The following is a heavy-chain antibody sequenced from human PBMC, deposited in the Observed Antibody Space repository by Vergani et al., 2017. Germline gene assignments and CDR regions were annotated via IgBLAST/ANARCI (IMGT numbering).Heavy chain of an antibody. Sequence: EVDLVESGGGLAQPGGSLRLSCEASGITFWKFGMHWVRQGPGKGLEWVSGISWNSGAVDYADSVRGRFTISRDNAKNSLFLEMNSLRFEDTAVYFCTKGSVYYHDSAGHGSDPYTGFDRWGQGTLVTVSS. J-gene: IGHJ3*01. D-gene: IGHD5/OR15-5a*01. V-gene: IGHV3-9*01. CDR2: ISWNSGAV. CDR1: GITFWKFG. CDR3: TKGSVYYHDSAGHGSDPYTGFDR.